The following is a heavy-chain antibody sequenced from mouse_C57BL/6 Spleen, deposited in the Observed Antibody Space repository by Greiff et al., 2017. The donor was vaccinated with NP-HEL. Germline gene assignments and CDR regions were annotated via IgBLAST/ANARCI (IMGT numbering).Heavy chain of an antibody. Sequence: DVHLVESGGGLVKPGGSLKLSCAASGFTFSDYGMHWVRQAPEKGLEWVAYISSGSSTIYYADTVKGRFTISRDNAKNTLFLQMTSLRSEDTAMYYCARPYYYGSKPDWYFDVWGTGTTVTVSS. CDR3: ARPYYYGSKPDWYFDV. CDR1: GFTFSDYG. CDR2: ISSGSSTI. D-gene: IGHD1-1*01. V-gene: IGHV5-17*01. J-gene: IGHJ1*03.